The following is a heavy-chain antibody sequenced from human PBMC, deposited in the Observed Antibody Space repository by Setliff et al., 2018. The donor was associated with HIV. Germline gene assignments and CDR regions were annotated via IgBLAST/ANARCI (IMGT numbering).Heavy chain of an antibody. Sequence: GESLRLSCGASGFTFNNYGMHWVRRAPGKGLEWVASISYHERDTFYADSVKGRFTISRDNSKNMLYLQMNSLTTEDTAVYYWAKPTTVVTSYYFDSWGQGTQVTVSS. CDR1: GFTFNNYG. CDR3: AKPTTVVTSYYFDS. J-gene: IGHJ4*02. D-gene: IGHD4-17*01. CDR2: ISYHERDT. V-gene: IGHV3-30*18.